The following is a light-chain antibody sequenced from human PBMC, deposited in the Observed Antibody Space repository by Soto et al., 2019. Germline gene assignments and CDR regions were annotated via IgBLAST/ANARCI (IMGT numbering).Light chain of an antibody. V-gene: IGLV2-14*03. CDR1: STDVGDFNY. CDR2: DVT. J-gene: IGLJ2*01. CDR3: CSYSSSTTHLV. Sequence: QSALTQPASVSGSPGRSVTISCTGTSTDVGDFNYVSWYQHLPGRAPKLIIYDVTNRPSGISYRFSASKSGRTASLTISGLQAEDEADYYCCSYSSSTTHLVFGGGTKLTVL.